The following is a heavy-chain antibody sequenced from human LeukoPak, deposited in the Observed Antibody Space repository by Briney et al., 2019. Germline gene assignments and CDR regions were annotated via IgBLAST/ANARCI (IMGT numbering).Heavy chain of an antibody. V-gene: IGHV1-2*02. CDR3: ARGIMITFGGVIVIPYYYYYYMDV. J-gene: IGHJ6*03. D-gene: IGHD3-16*02. Sequence: ASVKVSCEASGYTFTGYYMHWVRQAPGQGLEWMGWINPNSGGTNYAQKFQGRVTMTRDTSISTAYMELSRLRSDDTAVYYCARGIMITFGGVIVIPYYYYYYMDVWGKGTTVTVSS. CDR2: INPNSGGT. CDR1: GYTFTGYY.